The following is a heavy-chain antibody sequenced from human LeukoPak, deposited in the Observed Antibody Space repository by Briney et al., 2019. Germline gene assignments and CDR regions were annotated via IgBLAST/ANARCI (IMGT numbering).Heavy chain of an antibody. CDR2: IYPGDSDT. Sequence: GESLKISCKASGYSFTTHWIGWVRQMPGKGLEWMGIIYPGDSDTRYSPSFQGQVTISADKSISTAYLQWSSLKASDTAIYYCARQQANWFDPWGQGTLVTVSS. J-gene: IGHJ5*02. CDR1: GYSFTTHW. CDR3: ARQQANWFDP. V-gene: IGHV5-51*01.